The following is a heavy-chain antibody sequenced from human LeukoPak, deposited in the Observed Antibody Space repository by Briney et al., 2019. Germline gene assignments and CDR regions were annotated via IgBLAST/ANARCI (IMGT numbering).Heavy chain of an antibody. CDR2: IIPILGIA. J-gene: IGHJ6*02. CDR1: GGTFSSYA. D-gene: IGHD2-21*02. CDR3: ARAYCGGDCYSPYGMDV. V-gene: IGHV1-69*04. Sequence: GASVKVSCKASGGTFSSYAISWVRQAPGQGLEWMGRIIPILGIANYAQKFQGRVTITAEKSTSTAYMELSSLRSEDTAVYYCARAYCGGDCYSPYGMDVWGQGTTVTVSS.